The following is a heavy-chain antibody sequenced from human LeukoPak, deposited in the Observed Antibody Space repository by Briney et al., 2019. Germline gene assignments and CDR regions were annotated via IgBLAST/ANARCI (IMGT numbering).Heavy chain of an antibody. CDR1: GVSIGSYF. CDR2: IDNRGST. CDR3: ARGGSYTPY. D-gene: IGHD1-26*01. V-gene: IGHV4-59*08. J-gene: IGHJ4*02. Sequence: SETLSLTCIVSGVSIGSYFWSWIRQPPGKGLEWIGYIDNRGSTNYNPSLKSRVTISVDTSNNQFSLKLNSVTAADTAVYYCARGGSYTPYWGQGTLVTVFS.